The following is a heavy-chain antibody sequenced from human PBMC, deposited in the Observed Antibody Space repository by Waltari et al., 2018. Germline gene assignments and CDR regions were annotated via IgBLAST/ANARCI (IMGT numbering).Heavy chain of an antibody. V-gene: IGHV3-23*01. CDR2: FGGGCGST. D-gene: IGHD2-8*01. J-gene: IGHJ4*02. CDR1: GFTLSTYA. Sequence: QLLESGGGLVHPGGSLRLSCAASGFTLSTYAMSWVRQAPGKGLEWVSSFGGGCGSTYYADSVKGRFTVSRDNSKNTLSLQMNGLGADDTAVYFCARVAGYTNGGFDYWGQGTLVTVSS. CDR3: ARVAGYTNGGFDY.